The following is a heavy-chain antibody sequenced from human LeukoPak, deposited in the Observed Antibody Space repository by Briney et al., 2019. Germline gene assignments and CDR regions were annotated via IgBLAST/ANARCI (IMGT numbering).Heavy chain of an antibody. Sequence: GGSLRLSCAASGFTFSTYWMHWVRQAPGKGLVWLSRINSDASSTNYADSVKGRFTISRDNAKNTLYLQMNSLRAEDTAVYYCARDYYASGSPNDYWGQGTLVTVSS. CDR3: ARDYYASGSPNDY. CDR2: INSDASST. V-gene: IGHV3-74*01. CDR1: GFTFSTYW. D-gene: IGHD3-10*01. J-gene: IGHJ4*02.